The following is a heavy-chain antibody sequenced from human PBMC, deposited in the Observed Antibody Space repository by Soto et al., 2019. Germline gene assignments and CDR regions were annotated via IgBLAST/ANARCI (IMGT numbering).Heavy chain of an antibody. J-gene: IGHJ3*02. CDR3: ARDKEVRGLFGEFHTTTDAFDI. Sequence: QVPLVQSGAEVKKPGASVKVSCKASGYTFTSYGISWVRQAPGQGLEWMGWISASNGNTNYAQKLQARVTMTTDTSTSTAYMELRSLRSDDTAVYYCARDKEVRGLFGEFHTTTDAFDIWGQGTMVTVSS. V-gene: IGHV1-18*01. CDR1: GYTFTSYG. D-gene: IGHD3-10*02. CDR2: ISASNGNT.